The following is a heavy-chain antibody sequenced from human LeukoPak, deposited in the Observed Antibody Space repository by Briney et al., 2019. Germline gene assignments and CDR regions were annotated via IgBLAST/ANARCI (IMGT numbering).Heavy chain of an antibody. D-gene: IGHD1-26*01. V-gene: IGHV4-34*01. CDR2: INHSGST. J-gene: IGHJ5*02. CDR1: GGSFSGYY. CDR3: APGATRPGIP. Sequence: SETLSLTCAVYGGSFSGYYWSWIRQPPGKGLEWIGQINHSGSTNYSPSHKSRVTISVDTSRKQFTLKLSSVTAADTAVYYCAPGATRPGIPWGRGTLVTVSS.